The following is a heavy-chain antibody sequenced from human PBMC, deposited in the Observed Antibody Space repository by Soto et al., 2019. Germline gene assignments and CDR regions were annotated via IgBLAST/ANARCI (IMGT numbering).Heavy chain of an antibody. CDR2: IIPIFGTA. V-gene: IGHV1-69*01. CDR1: GVTFSIYA. CDR3: ARGNGHTAIPKN. J-gene: IGHJ4*02. Sequence: VKVSCKRSGVTFSIYAISWVRQAAGQGLEWMGGIIPIFGTANYEQKFQGRVTITAYESTRKAYMELSSLRSEDTAVYYCARGNGHTAIPKNWGQGSRVNVSS. D-gene: IGHD5-18*01.